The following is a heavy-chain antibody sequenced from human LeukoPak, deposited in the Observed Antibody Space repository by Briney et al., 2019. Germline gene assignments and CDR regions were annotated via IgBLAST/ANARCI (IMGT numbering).Heavy chain of an antibody. V-gene: IGHV4-39*07. CDR3: ARASGSYYKGYYFDY. J-gene: IGHJ4*02. D-gene: IGHD1-26*01. Sequence: SETLSLTCTVSGGSISSSSYYWGWIRQPPGKGLEWIGSIYYGGSTYYNPSLKSRVTISVDTSKNQFSLKLSSVTAADTAVYYCARASGSYYKGYYFDYWGQGTLVTVSS. CDR2: IYYGGST. CDR1: GGSISSSSYY.